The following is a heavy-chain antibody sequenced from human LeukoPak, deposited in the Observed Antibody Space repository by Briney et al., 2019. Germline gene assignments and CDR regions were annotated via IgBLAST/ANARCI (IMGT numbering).Heavy chain of an antibody. CDR3: ARGYYGSGSYRFRYYGMDV. Sequence: RASVKVSCKASGYIFTDYYMHWVRQAPGQGLEWMGWINPNSGGTNYAQKFQGWVTMTRDTSISTAYMELSRLRSDDTAVYYCARGYYGSGSYRFRYYGMDVWGQGTTVTVSS. CDR1: GYIFTDYY. CDR2: INPNSGGT. V-gene: IGHV1-2*04. D-gene: IGHD3-10*01. J-gene: IGHJ6*02.